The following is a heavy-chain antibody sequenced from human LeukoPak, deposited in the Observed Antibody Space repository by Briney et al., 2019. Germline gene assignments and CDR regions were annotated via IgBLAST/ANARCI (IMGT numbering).Heavy chain of an antibody. J-gene: IGHJ4*02. V-gene: IGHV3-30*02. CDR2: IRYDGSNK. Sequence: GGSLRLSCAASGFTFSSYGMHWVRQAPGKGLEWVAFIRYDGSNKYYADSVKGRFTISRDNSKNTLYLQMNSLRAEDTAVYYCAKLRPDIVVVPAAVDYWGQGTLVTVSS. CDR3: AKLRPDIVVVPAAVDY. D-gene: IGHD2-2*01. CDR1: GFTFSSYG.